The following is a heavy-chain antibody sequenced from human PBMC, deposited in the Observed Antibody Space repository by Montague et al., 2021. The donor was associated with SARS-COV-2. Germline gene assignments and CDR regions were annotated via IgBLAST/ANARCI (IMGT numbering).Heavy chain of an antibody. Sequence: TLSLTCTVSGGSISSGGYYWSWIRQHPGKGLEWIGYIDYSGSTYYNPSLKSRVTISVDTSKNQFSLKLSSVTAADTAVYYCARGGTIFGVVIRPFDYWGQGTLVTVSS. CDR2: IDYSGST. V-gene: IGHV4-31*03. CDR1: GGSISSGGYY. CDR3: ARGGTIFGVVIRPFDY. D-gene: IGHD3-3*01. J-gene: IGHJ4*02.